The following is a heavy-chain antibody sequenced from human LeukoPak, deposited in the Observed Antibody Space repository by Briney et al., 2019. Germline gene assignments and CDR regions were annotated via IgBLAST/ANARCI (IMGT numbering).Heavy chain of an antibody. Sequence: SETLSLTCTVSGVTLSRYYWSWIRQPAGPGLEWIGRIYTSGSTNYNPSLKSRVTMSVDTSKNQFSLNLTSVTDADTAVYYCARGGDFDYWGQGTLVTVSS. CDR1: GVTLSRYY. J-gene: IGHJ4*02. CDR2: IYTSGST. D-gene: IGHD2-15*01. CDR3: ARGGDFDY. V-gene: IGHV4-4*07.